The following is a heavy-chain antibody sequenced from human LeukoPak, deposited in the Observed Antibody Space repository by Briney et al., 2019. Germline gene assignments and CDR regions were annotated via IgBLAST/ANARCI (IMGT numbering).Heavy chain of an antibody. CDR2: ISSSSSTI. CDR3: ARLLGYCSSTSCLRYFQH. Sequence: GGSLRLSCAASGFTFSSYSMNWVRQAPGKGLEWVSYISSSSSTIYYADSVKGRFTISRDNAKNSLYLQMNSLRAEDTAVYYCARLLGYCSSTSCLRYFQHWGQGTLVTVSS. D-gene: IGHD2-2*01. CDR1: GFTFSSYS. V-gene: IGHV3-48*01. J-gene: IGHJ1*01.